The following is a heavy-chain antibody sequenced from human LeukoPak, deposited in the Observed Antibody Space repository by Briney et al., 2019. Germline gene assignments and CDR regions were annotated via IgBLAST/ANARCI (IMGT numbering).Heavy chain of an antibody. CDR1: GFTFGDYA. CDR2: IRSKAYGGTT. CDR3: TRGDMGYDILTGPEYYFDY. D-gene: IGHD3-9*01. Sequence: GGSLRLSCTASGFTFGDYAMSWVRQAPGKGLEGGGFIRSKAYGGTTEYAASVKGRFTISRDDSKSIAYLQMNSLKTEDTAVYYCTRGDMGYDILTGPEYYFDYWGQGTLVTVSS. J-gene: IGHJ4*02. V-gene: IGHV3-49*04.